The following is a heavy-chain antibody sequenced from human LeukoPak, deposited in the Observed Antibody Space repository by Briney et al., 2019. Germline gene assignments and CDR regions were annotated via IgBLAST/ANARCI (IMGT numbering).Heavy chain of an antibody. Sequence: GGSLRLSCAASGFTFSSYAVSWVSQAPGEGLEWVSAISDNGYGTYFADSVKGRFTISRDNSKNTLYLQMNSLRAEDTAVYYCATDGDGYPFDYWGRGTLVTVSS. CDR1: GFTFSSYA. J-gene: IGHJ4*02. D-gene: IGHD5-24*01. CDR3: ATDGDGYPFDY. V-gene: IGHV3-23*01. CDR2: ISDNGYGT.